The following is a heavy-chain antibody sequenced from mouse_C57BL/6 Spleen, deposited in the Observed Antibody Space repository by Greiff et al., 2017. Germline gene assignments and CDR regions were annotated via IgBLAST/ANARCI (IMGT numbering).Heavy chain of an antibody. V-gene: IGHV1-74*01. Sequence: QVQLQQSGAELVRPGTSVKMSCKASGYTFTNYWIGWAKQRPGHGLEWIGRIHPSDSDTNYNQKFKGKATLTVDKSSSTAYMQLSSLTSEDSAVYYCAIYDYYGSSHWYFDVWGTGTTVTVSS. D-gene: IGHD1-1*01. CDR1: GYTFTNYW. J-gene: IGHJ1*03. CDR3: AIYDYYGSSHWYFDV. CDR2: IHPSDSDT.